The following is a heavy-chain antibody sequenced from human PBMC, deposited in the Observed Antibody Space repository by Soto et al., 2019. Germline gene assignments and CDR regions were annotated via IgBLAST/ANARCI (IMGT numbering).Heavy chain of an antibody. CDR3: ARGIAAAGPTDAFDI. Sequence: ASVKVSCKASGYTFTGYYMHWVRQAPGQGLEWMGWINPNSGGTNYAQKFQGWVTMTRDTSISTAYMELSRLRSDDTAVYYCARGIAAAGPTDAFDIWGQGTMVTVS. CDR1: GYTFTGYY. D-gene: IGHD6-13*01. CDR2: INPNSGGT. J-gene: IGHJ3*02. V-gene: IGHV1-2*04.